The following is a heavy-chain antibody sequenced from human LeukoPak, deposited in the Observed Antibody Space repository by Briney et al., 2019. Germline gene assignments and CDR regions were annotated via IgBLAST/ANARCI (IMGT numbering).Heavy chain of an antibody. V-gene: IGHV4-34*01. D-gene: IGHD2-21*01. CDR3: ARGPHTVTFCCYYVDV. CDR1: GGSLSGNGYH. CDR2: ISHSGST. Sequence: SETLSLICSVSGGSLSGNGYHWNWLRQTADSGLEWIGEISHSGSTNYNPSLKSRVIISVDTSKKEFSLKLSAVTPEDTAVYYCARGPHTVTFCCYYVDVWGKGTTVTVSS. J-gene: IGHJ6*03.